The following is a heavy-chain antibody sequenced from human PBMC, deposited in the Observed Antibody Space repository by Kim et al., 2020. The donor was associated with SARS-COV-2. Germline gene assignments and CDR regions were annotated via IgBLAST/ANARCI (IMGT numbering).Heavy chain of an antibody. CDR2: T. CDR3: AKGGRLDAFDI. J-gene: IGHJ3*02. V-gene: IGHV3-74*01. D-gene: IGHD4-17*01. Sequence: TSYADSVKGRFTISRDNAKNTLYLQMNSLRAEDTAVYYCAKGGRLDAFDIWGQGTMVTVSS.